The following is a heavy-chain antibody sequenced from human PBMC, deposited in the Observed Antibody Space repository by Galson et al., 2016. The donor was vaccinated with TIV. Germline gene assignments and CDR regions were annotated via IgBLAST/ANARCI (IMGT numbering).Heavy chain of an antibody. CDR3: ARMNYDFWSGSNPGWWFDP. CDR2: VNWNGLGT. V-gene: IGHV3-20*04. D-gene: IGHD3-3*01. J-gene: IGHJ5*02. CDR1: GFTFDDFD. Sequence: SLRLSCAASGFTFDDFDMAWVRQGPGRGLEWVSSVNWNGLGTSYADSVKGRFTISRDNAKNMVYLQMNSLSGEDTAVYYCARMNYDFWSGSNPGWWFDPWGQGTLVTVSS.